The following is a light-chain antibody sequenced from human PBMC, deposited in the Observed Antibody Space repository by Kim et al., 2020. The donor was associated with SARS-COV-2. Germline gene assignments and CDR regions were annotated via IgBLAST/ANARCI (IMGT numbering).Light chain of an antibody. Sequence: GQSITISCTGTSSDIGVYNYVSWYQQKSDKAPKLLIYNVSQRPSGVSVRFSGSKSGNTASLTISGLQAEDEADYYCNSYTRSDTWVFGGGTQLTVL. V-gene: IGLV2-14*04. J-gene: IGLJ3*02. CDR1: SSDIGVYNY. CDR2: NVS. CDR3: NSYTRSDTWV.